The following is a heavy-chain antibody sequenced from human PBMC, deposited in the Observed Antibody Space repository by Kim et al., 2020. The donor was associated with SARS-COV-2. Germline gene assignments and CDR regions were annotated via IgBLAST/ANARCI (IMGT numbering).Heavy chain of an antibody. CDR3: ARHRGIVVVPAAMTLDY. CDR1: GGSISSSSYY. J-gene: IGHJ4*02. D-gene: IGHD2-2*01. Sequence: SETLSLTCTVSGGSISSSSYYWGWIRQPPGKGLEWIGSIYYSGSTYYNPSLKSRVTISVDTSKNQFSLKLSSVTAADTAVYYCARHRGIVVVPAAMTLDYWGQGTLVTVSS. V-gene: IGHV4-39*01. CDR2: IYYSGST.